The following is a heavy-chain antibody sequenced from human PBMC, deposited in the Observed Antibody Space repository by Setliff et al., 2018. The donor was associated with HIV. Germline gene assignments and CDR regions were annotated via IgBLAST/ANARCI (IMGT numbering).Heavy chain of an antibody. D-gene: IGHD3-3*01. CDR2: ISIGSGGAI. J-gene: IGHJ6*02. Sequence: GGSLRLSCAASGFNFNTYSMSWVRQAPGKGLEWVSSISIGSGGAIDYADSVQGRFTISRDNSKNSLYLQMNSLRVEETAVYYCARDYLYYNLYNGSPVYGMDVWGQGTTVTVSS. CDR3: ARDYLYYNLYNGSPVYGMDV. CDR1: GFNFNTYS. V-gene: IGHV3-21*01.